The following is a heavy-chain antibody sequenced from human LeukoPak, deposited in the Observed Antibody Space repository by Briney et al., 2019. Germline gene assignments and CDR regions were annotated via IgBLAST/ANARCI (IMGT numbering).Heavy chain of an antibody. CDR2: LYYTGST. CDR3: ARHSSGWYDADY. CDR1: GGSISSYY. Sequence: SETLSLTCTVSGGSISSYYWSWIRQSPGKGLEWIGYLYYTGSTSYNPSLKSRVTISVDTSKNQFSLKLSSVTAADTAVYYCARHSSGWYDADYWGQGTLVTVSS. V-gene: IGHV4-59*01. D-gene: IGHD6-19*01. J-gene: IGHJ4*02.